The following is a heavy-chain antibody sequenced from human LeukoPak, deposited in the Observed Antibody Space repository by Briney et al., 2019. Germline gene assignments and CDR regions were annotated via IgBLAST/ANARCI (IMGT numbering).Heavy chain of an antibody. Sequence: PGGSLRLSCAASGFSFSDYAVHWVRQPPGKGLEWVALISYDGSNKLYADSVKGRFTTSRDNSKKTLYLQMNSLRAEDTAVYYCARDLRWLQCFDYWGQGTLVTVSS. D-gene: IGHD5-24*01. CDR3: ARDLRWLQCFDY. CDR2: ISYDGSNK. J-gene: IGHJ4*02. CDR1: GFSFSDYA. V-gene: IGHV3-30-3*01.